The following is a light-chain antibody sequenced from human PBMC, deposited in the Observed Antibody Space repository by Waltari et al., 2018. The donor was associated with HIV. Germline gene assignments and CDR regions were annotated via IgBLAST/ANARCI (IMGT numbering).Light chain of an antibody. CDR2: AVS. CDR3: SSYTSTSTVYV. V-gene: IGLV2-14*03. Sequence: QSALTQPASVSGSPGQSTTISCTGTSSDVGGYNSVYRYQLHPGQAPMLKIYAVSNRPSGVSKRFSGFKSGNTASLTICGLQAEDEADYYCSSYTSTSTVYVFGTGTEVTVL. J-gene: IGLJ1*01. CDR1: SSDVGGYNS.